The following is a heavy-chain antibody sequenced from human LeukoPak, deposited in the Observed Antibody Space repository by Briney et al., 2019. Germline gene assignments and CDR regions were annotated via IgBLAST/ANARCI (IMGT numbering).Heavy chain of an antibody. CDR2: FDPEDGET. CDR1: GYTLTELS. V-gene: IGHV1-24*01. CDR3: ARPIDIVVVPAAIRESYYYMDV. Sequence: ASVKVSCKVSGYTLTELSMHWVRQAPGKGLEWMGSFDPEDGETIYAQKFQGRVTMTEDTSTDTAYMELSSLRSEDTAVYYCARPIDIVVVPAAIRESYYYMDVWGKGTTVTVSS. D-gene: IGHD2-2*02. J-gene: IGHJ6*03.